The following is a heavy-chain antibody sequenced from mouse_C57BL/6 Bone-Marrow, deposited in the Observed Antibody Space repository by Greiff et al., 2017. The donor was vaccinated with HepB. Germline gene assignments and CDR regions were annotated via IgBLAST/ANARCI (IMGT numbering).Heavy chain of an antibody. Sequence: QVHLKQSGAELVKPGASVKMSCKASGYTFTTYPIEWMKQNHGKSLEWIGNFHPYNDDTKYNEKFKGKATLTVEKSSSTVYLELSRLTSDDSAVYYCARGGDGYPYYYAMDYWGQGTSVTVSS. CDR3: ARGGDGYPYYYAMDY. CDR2: FHPYNDDT. D-gene: IGHD2-3*01. CDR1: GYTFTTYP. J-gene: IGHJ4*01. V-gene: IGHV1-47*01.